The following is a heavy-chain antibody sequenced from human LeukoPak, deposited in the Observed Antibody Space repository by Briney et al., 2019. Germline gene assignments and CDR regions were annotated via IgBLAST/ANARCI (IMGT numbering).Heavy chain of an antibody. CDR1: GGSISSYY. CDR3: ARGRMGWLQFTLFDY. CDR2: IYTSGST. Sequence: SETLSLTCTVSGGSISSYYWSWIRQPAGKGLEWIGRIYTSGSTNYNPSLKSRVTMSVDTSKNQFSLKLGSVTAADTAVYYCARGRMGWLQFTLFDYWGQGTLVTVSS. J-gene: IGHJ4*02. D-gene: IGHD5-24*01. V-gene: IGHV4-4*07.